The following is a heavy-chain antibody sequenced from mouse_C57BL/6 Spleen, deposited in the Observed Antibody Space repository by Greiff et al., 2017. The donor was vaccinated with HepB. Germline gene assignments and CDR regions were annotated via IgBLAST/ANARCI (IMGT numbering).Heavy chain of an antibody. CDR3: ARAYDYDGFAY. CDR2: IDPSDSYT. J-gene: IGHJ3*01. CDR1: GYTFTSYW. D-gene: IGHD2-4*01. V-gene: IGHV1-59*01. Sequence: QVQLQQPGAELVRPGTSVKLSCKASGYTFTSYWMHWVKQRPGQGLEWIGVIDPSDSYTNYNQKFKGEATLTVDTSSSTAYMQLSSLTSEDSAVYYCARAYDYDGFAYWGQGTLVTVSA.